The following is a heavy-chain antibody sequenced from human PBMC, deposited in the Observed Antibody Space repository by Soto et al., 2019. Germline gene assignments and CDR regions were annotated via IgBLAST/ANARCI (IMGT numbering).Heavy chain of an antibody. CDR3: AYYDFWSGYSKGMDV. Sequence: GASVKVSCKASGYTFTSYAMHWVRQAPGQRLEWMGWINAGNGNTKYSQKFQGRVTITRDTSASTAYMELSSLRSEDTAVYYCAYYDFWSGYSKGMDVWGQGTTVTVSS. V-gene: IGHV1-3*01. D-gene: IGHD3-3*01. CDR2: INAGNGNT. J-gene: IGHJ6*02. CDR1: GYTFTSYA.